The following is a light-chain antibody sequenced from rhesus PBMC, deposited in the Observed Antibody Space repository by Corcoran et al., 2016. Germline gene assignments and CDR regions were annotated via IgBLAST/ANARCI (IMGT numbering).Light chain of an antibody. CDR1: QGMSSY. CDR2: DAS. Sequence: DIQMTQSQSSLSASVGDTVTITCRASQGMSSYSNGFQQKPGKDPKLLIYDASRLESGVPSRFSGSGSGTDFTLTISSLHPEDFAVYYALQHNSYPYSFGQGTKVEIQ. J-gene: IGKJ2*01. CDR3: LQHNSYPYS. V-gene: IGKV1-28*03.